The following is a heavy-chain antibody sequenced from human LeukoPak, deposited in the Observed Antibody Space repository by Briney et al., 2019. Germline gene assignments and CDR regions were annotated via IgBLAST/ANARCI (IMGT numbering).Heavy chain of an antibody. CDR3: VKDLGYGDGLWASPFDY. CDR2: ISTSGGST. Sequence: GGSLRLSCAASGFTLSNYAMHWVRQAPGKGLEYVSAISTSGGSTYYADSVKGRFTISRDNSKNTVYLQMSSLRAEDTAVYYCVKDLGYGDGLWASPFDYWGQGTLATVSS. D-gene: IGHD4-17*01. J-gene: IGHJ4*02. V-gene: IGHV3-64D*06. CDR1: GFTLSNYA.